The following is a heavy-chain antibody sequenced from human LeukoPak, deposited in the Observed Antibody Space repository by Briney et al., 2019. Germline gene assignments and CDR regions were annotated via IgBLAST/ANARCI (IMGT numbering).Heavy chain of an antibody. V-gene: IGHV6-1*01. Sequence: SQTLSLTCAISGDSVSNNIATWNWVRQSPSRGLEWLGRTYYRSKWYNDYAVSVKSRIIINPDTSKNQFSLQLNSVTPEDTAVYYCTRGVKGPSGSYYSDAFDIWGQGTMVTVSS. CDR3: TRGVKGPSGSYYSDAFDI. D-gene: IGHD1-26*01. CDR2: TYYRSKWYN. J-gene: IGHJ3*02. CDR1: GDSVSNNIAT.